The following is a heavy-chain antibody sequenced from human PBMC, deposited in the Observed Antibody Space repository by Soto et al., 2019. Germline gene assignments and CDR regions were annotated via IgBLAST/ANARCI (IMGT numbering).Heavy chain of an antibody. J-gene: IGHJ6*02. CDR2: ISGSGGST. CDR1: GFSFSTYA. CDR3: AGVTYYDFWSGYLPPYYYGMDV. D-gene: IGHD3-3*01. Sequence: GGSLRLSCAASGFSFSTYAMSWVRQAPGKGLEWVSAISGSGGSTYYADSVKGRFTISRDNSKNTLYLQMNSLRAEDTAVYYCAGVTYYDFWSGYLPPYYYGMDVWGQGTTVTVSS. V-gene: IGHV3-23*01.